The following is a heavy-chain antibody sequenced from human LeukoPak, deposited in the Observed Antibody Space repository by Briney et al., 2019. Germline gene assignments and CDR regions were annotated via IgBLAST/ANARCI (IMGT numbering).Heavy chain of an antibody. Sequence: KPGGSLRLSCAGSGFTFSSFNMNWARQAPGKGLEWVSSISSSSSYINYADSVKGRFTISRDNAKNSVYLQMNSLRAEDMAVYYCARVRNAFHYYYGMDVWGQGTTVTLSS. J-gene: IGHJ6*02. CDR2: ISSSSSYI. CDR1: GFTFSSFN. CDR3: ARVRNAFHYYYGMDV. V-gene: IGHV3-21*01. D-gene: IGHD2-2*01.